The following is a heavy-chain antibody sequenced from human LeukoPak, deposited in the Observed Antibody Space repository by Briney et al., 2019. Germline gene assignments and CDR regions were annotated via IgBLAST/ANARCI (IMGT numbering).Heavy chain of an antibody. D-gene: IGHD2-15*01. J-gene: IGHJ4*02. CDR1: GYSISHGYW. Sequence: PSETLSLTCVVSGYSISHGYWWSWVRQSPGKGLEWIAEILRDGSTNYNPSLKSRVTISVDTSKNQFSLKLTSVTAADTAIYYCARNAAYCLDCWGQGTLVTVSS. CDR3: ARNAAYCLDC. V-gene: IGHV4-4*02. CDR2: ILRDGST.